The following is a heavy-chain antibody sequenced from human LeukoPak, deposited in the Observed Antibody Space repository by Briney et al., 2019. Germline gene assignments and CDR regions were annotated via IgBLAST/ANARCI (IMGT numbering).Heavy chain of an antibody. CDR1: GGSFSGYY. V-gene: IGHV4-34*01. J-gene: IGHJ4*02. CDR3: ASRGYSYGDFDY. D-gene: IGHD5-18*01. CDR2: INHSGST. Sequence: SETLSLTCAVYGGSFSGYYWSWIRQPPGKGLEWIGEINHSGSTNYNPSLKSRVTISVYTSKNQFSLKLSSVTAADTAVYYCASRGYSYGDFDYWGQGTLVTVSS.